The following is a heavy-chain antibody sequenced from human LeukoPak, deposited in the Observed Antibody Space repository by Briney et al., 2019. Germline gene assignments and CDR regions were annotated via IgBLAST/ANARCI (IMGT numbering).Heavy chain of an antibody. V-gene: IGHV4-61*10. CDR1: GDSVSSGSNY. CDR2: IYNSWTT. J-gene: IGHJ5*02. CDR3: AREVLVVPPHSGFHP. Sequence: PSETLSLTCTVSGDSVSSGSNYWSWIRQPAGKGLEWSGRIYNSWTTNYNPSLKSRVTISVDTSKNQFSLKLTSVTSADTAVYYCAREVLVVPPHSGFHPWGQGTLVTVSS. D-gene: IGHD2-2*01.